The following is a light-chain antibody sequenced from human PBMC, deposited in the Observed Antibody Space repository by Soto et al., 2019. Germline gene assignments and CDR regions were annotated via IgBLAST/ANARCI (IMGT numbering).Light chain of an antibody. Sequence: QSVLTQPPSVSAAPGQKVTISCSGSSANIGSNFVSWYQQLPGTAPKLVIYDSDRRPSEIPDRFSGSKSGTSATLDITGLQTGDEDDYYCGAWDDSLSVVLFGGGTQLTVL. CDR3: GAWDDSLSVVL. CDR1: SANIGSNF. J-gene: IGLJ2*01. V-gene: IGLV1-51*01. CDR2: DSD.